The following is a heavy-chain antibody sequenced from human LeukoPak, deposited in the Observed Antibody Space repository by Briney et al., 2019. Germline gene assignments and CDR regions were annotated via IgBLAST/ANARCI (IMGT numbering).Heavy chain of an antibody. CDR2: IYTSGST. D-gene: IGHD3-22*01. CDR3: ARAKPDSSGPYYYYYYMDV. CDR1: GGSISSGNYY. V-gene: IGHV4-61*02. Sequence: SETLSLTCTVSGGSISSGNYYYSWIRQPAGKGLEWIGRIYTSGSTNYNPSLKSRVTMSVDTSKNQFSLKLSSVTAADTAVYYCARAKPDSSGPYYYYYYMDVWGRGTTVTISS. J-gene: IGHJ6*03.